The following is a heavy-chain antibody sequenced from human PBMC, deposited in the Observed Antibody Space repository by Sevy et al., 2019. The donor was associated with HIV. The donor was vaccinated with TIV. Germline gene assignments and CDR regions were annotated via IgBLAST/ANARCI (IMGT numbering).Heavy chain of an antibody. CDR3: ARDSTTVVIGAFDI. J-gene: IGHJ3*02. CDR2: IKQDGSEK. Sequence: GGSLRLSCAASGFTFSSYWMSWVRQAPGKGLEWEANIKQDGSEKYYVDSVKGRFTISRDNAKNSLYLQMNSLRAEDTAVYYCARDSTTVVIGAFDIWGQGTMVTVSS. D-gene: IGHD4-17*01. CDR1: GFTFSSYW. V-gene: IGHV3-7*03.